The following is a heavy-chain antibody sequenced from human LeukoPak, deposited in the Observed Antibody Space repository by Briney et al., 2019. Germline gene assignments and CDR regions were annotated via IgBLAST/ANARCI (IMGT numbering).Heavy chain of an antibody. Sequence: PSETLSLTCTVSGGSISSRSYFWGWVRQPPGKGLEWIGSIHYSGSTYYNPSLKSRVTISVDTSKNQFSLNLNSVTAADTAVYYCARLPNCGGDCYSQDAFDIWGQGTMVTVSS. CDR2: IHYSGST. CDR3: ARLPNCGGDCYSQDAFDI. V-gene: IGHV4-39*01. J-gene: IGHJ3*02. CDR1: GGSISSRSYF. D-gene: IGHD2-21*02.